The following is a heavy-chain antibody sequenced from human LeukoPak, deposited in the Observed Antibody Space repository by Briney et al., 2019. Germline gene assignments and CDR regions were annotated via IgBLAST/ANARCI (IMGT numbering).Heavy chain of an antibody. D-gene: IGHD6-13*01. V-gene: IGHV3-23*01. CDR2: ISGSGGST. Sequence: QPGGSLRLSCAASGFTFSSYAMSWVRQAPGKGLEWVSDISGSGGSTYYADSVKGRFTIARDNSKNTLYLQMNSLRAEDTAVYYCANELYSSSWYGGPDYWGQGTLVTVSS. J-gene: IGHJ4*02. CDR1: GFTFSSYA. CDR3: ANELYSSSWYGGPDY.